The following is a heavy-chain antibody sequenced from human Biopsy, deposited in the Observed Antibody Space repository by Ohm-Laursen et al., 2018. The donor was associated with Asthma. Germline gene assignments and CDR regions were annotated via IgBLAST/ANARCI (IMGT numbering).Heavy chain of an antibody. CDR2: INPPTGDT. CDR1: GYTFTSYY. J-gene: IGHJ4*02. CDR3: ALSQFDY. V-gene: IGHV1-46*01. Sequence: SSVKVSCKTSGYTFTSYYIHWVRQAPGQGLEWVGIINPPTGDTSYAQKFLGRVTVTRDTSTSTAYMELSSLRSEDTAVYYCALSQFDYWGQGTLLTVSS.